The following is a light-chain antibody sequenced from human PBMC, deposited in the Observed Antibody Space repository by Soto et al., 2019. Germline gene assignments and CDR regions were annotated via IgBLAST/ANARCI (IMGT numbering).Light chain of an antibody. J-gene: IGLJ1*01. CDR2: DIN. Sequence: QSVLTQPASVSGSPGQSITISCTGTNSDVGAYIYVSWYQQHPGKAPKLMVYDINNRPSGVSNRFSGSKSANTASLTISGLQADDEADYYCVSFTTKSSYVFGTGTKATVL. CDR1: NSDVGAYIY. V-gene: IGLV2-14*03. CDR3: VSFTTKSSYV.